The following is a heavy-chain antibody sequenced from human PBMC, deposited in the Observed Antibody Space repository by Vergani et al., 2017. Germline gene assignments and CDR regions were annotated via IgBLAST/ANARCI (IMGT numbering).Heavy chain of an antibody. CDR1: GFTFSTHA. J-gene: IGHJ5*02. Sequence: DVQLLQSGGDLVQPGGSLKLSCVASGFTFSTHAMSWVRQTPGKGLEWVSTIKNDGGKSHYADFVKGRFAISRDNSRNTLYLQMNSLRDEDTGVYYCARDLRLLYNRFDPWGQGTLVTVSS. CDR3: ARDLRLLYNRFDP. CDR2: IKNDGGKS. D-gene: IGHD1-14*01. V-gene: IGHV3-23*01.